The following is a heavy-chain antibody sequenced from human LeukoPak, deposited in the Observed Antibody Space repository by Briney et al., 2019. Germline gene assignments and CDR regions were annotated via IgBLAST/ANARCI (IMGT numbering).Heavy chain of an antibody. CDR2: INQDGSEK. CDR3: TRDRSTYSSSWYLDY. J-gene: IGHJ4*02. V-gene: IGHV3-7*01. CDR1: GFTFSSYW. Sequence: GGSLRLSCAASGFTFSSYWMSWVRQAPGKGLEWVANINQDGSEKTYVDSVKGRFTISRDNAKNSLYLQMNSLRAEDTAVYYCTRDRSTYSSSWYLDYWGQGTLVTVSS. D-gene: IGHD6-13*01.